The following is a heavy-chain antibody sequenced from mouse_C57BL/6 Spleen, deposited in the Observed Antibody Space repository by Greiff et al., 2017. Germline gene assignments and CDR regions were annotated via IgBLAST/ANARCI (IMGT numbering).Heavy chain of an antibody. V-gene: IGHV1-64*01. D-gene: IGHD1-1*01. CDR3: ARRTPITTVVDYAMDY. CDR1: GYTFTSYW. CDR2: IHPNSGST. Sequence: QVQLQQPGAELVKPGASVKLSCKASGYTFTSYWMHWVKQRPGQGLEWIGMIHPNSGSTNYNEKFKSKATLTVDKSSSTAYMQLSSLPSEDSAVYYCARRTPITTVVDYAMDYWGQGTSVTVSS. J-gene: IGHJ4*01.